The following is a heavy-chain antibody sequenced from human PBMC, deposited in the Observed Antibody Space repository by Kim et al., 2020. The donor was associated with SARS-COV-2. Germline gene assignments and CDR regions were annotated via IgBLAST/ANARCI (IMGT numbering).Heavy chain of an antibody. D-gene: IGHD3-10*01. V-gene: IGHV3-30*18. CDR2: ISYDGSNK. Sequence: GGSLRLSCAASGFTFSSYGMHWVRQAPGKGLEWVAVISYDGSNKYYADSVKGRFTISRDNSKNTLYLQMNSLRAEDTAVYYCAKELRGGLGSGSYWGFYYYGMDVWGQGTTVTVSS. CDR3: AKELRGGLGSGSYWGFYYYGMDV. CDR1: GFTFSSYG. J-gene: IGHJ6*02.